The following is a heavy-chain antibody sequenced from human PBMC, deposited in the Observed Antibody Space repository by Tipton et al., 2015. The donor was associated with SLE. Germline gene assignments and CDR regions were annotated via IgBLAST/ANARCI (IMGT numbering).Heavy chain of an antibody. CDR3: ARRTGGVTLGY. V-gene: IGHV4-34*01. D-gene: IGHD2-21*02. CDR2: IYYSGST. J-gene: IGHJ4*02. CDR1: GGSFSGYY. Sequence: TLSLTCAVYGGSFSGYYWSWIRQPPGKGLEWIGSIYYSGSTYYNPSLKSRVTISVDTSKNQFSLKLSSVTAADTAVYYCARRTGGVTLGYWGQGTLVTVSS.